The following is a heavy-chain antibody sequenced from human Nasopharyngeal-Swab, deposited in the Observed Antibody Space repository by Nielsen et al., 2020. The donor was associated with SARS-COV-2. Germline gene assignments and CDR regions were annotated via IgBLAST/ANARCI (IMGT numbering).Heavy chain of an antibody. V-gene: IGHV3-30-3*01. Sequence: GESLKISCAASGFTFSSYAMHWVRQAPGKGLEWVAVISRDGSNKYYADSVKGRFTISRDNSKNTLYLQMNSLRAEDTAVYYCARGRYSYVRGWFDPWGQGTLVTVSS. D-gene: IGHD5-18*01. CDR2: ISRDGSNK. J-gene: IGHJ5*02. CDR1: GFTFSSYA. CDR3: ARGRYSYVRGWFDP.